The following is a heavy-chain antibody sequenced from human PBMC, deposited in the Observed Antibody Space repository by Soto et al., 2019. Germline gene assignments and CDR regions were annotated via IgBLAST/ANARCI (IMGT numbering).Heavy chain of an antibody. J-gene: IGHJ2*01. V-gene: IGHV4-59*01. CDR2: IFYSGNT. CDR1: GGSISNYY. Sequence: QVQLQESGPGLVKPSETLSLTCTVSGGSISNYYWSWIRQPPGKGLEWIGYIFYSGNTNHNPSLKSRVTMSIDTSKNQFSLKLSSVTAADTAVYYCAGSSVVVAGTPGYFDLWGRGSLVTLSS. CDR3: AGSSVVVAGTPGYFDL. D-gene: IGHD6-19*01.